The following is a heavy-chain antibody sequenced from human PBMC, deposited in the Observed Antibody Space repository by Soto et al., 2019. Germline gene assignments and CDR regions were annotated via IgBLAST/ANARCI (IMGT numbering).Heavy chain of an antibody. D-gene: IGHD2-2*01. J-gene: IGHJ4*02. Sequence: GASVKVSCKASGFTFTSSAMQWVRQARGQRLEWIGWIVVGSGNTNYAQKFQERVTITRDMSTSTAYMELSSLRSEDTAVYYCAARYCSSTSCYGWGLHPDYWGQGTLVTVSS. CDR2: IVVGSGNT. CDR1: GFTFTSSA. V-gene: IGHV1-58*02. CDR3: AARYCSSTSCYGWGLHPDY.